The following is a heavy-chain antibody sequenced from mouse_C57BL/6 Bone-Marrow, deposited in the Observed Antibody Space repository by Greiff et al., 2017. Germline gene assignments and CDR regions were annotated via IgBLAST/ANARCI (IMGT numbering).Heavy chain of an antibody. Sequence: QVQLKESGPGLVAPSQSLSITCTVSGFSLTSYAISWVRQPPGKGLEWLGVIWTGGGTNYNSALNSRLSISKDNSKSQVFLKMNSLQTDDTARYYCARNWIYYYGSGYFDVWGTGTTVTVSS. V-gene: IGHV2-9-1*01. CDR3: ARNWIYYYGSGYFDV. CDR2: IWTGGGT. J-gene: IGHJ1*03. CDR1: GFSLTSYA. D-gene: IGHD1-1*01.